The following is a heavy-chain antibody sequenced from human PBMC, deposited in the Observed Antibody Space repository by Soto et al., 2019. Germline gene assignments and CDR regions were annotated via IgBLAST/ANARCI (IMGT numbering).Heavy chain of an antibody. D-gene: IGHD3-22*01. CDR2: IYYSGST. CDR1: GGSISSGDYY. Sequence: KTSETLSLTCTVSGGSISSGDYYWSWIRQPPGKGLEWIGYIYYSGSTYYNPSLKSRVTISVDTPKNQFSLKLSSVTAADTAVYYCARDYDYYDSSGSIWGMDVWGQGTTVTVSS. CDR3: ARDYDYYDSSGSIWGMDV. V-gene: IGHV4-30-4*01. J-gene: IGHJ6*02.